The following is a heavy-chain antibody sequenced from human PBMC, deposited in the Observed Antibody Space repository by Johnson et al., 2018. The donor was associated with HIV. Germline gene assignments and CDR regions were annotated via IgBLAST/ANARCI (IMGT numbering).Heavy chain of an antibody. J-gene: IGHJ3*02. Sequence: EVQLVESGGGVVRPGGSLRLSCAASGFTFDDYGMSWVRQAPGKGLEWVSGINWNGGSTGYADSVKGRFTISRDNAKNSLYLHMNTLRAEDTALYYCARVVCLAVAGSRQGAVGAFDMWGQGTMVTVSS. CDR2: INWNGGST. V-gene: IGHV3-20*04. CDR1: GFTFDDYG. D-gene: IGHD6-19*01. CDR3: ARVVCLAVAGSRQGAVGAFDM.